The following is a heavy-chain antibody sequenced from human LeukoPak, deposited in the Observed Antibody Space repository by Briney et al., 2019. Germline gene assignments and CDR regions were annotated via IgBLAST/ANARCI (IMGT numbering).Heavy chain of an antibody. D-gene: IGHD2-15*01. J-gene: IGHJ5*02. CDR1: GDSVSSNSAA. CDR2: TYYRSKWYN. CDR3: ARDRPPEDYCSGGSCYPRFFWFDP. V-gene: IGHV6-1*01. Sequence: SQTLSLTCAISGDSVSSNSAAWNWIRQSPSRGLEWLGRTYYRSKWYNDYAVSVKSRITINPDTSKNQFSLQLNSVTPEDTAVYYCARDRPPEDYCSGGSCYPRFFWFDPWGQGTLVTVSS.